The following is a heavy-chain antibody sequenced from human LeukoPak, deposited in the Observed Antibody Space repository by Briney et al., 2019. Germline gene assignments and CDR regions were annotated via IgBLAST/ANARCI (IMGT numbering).Heavy chain of an antibody. CDR1: GFTFSSYS. D-gene: IGHD1-26*01. Sequence: GGSLRLSCAASGFTFSSYSMNCVRQAPGKGLEWVSSISSSSSYIYYADSVKGRFTISRDNAKNSLYLQMNSLRAEDTAVYYCARGVGATHFDYWGQGTIVTVSS. CDR3: ARGVGATHFDY. J-gene: IGHJ4*02. V-gene: IGHV3-21*01. CDR2: ISSSSSYI.